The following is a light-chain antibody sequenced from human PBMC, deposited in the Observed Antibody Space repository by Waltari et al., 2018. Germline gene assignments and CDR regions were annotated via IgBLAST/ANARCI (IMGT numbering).Light chain of an antibody. V-gene: IGLV3-9*01. Sequence: SYDLTQPPSVSVALGQMATITCGGKDIGGKNVHWYQQKPGQAPMLVIYRDDKRPSEIPRGMSGSKSGNTATRTISSAQVEDEADYYCQVWDRSIVVFGGGTKLTVL. CDR3: QVWDRSIVV. CDR1: DIGGKN. J-gene: IGLJ3*02. CDR2: RDD.